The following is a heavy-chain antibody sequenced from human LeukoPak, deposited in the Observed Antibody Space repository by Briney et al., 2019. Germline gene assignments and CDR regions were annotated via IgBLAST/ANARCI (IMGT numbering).Heavy chain of an antibody. J-gene: IGHJ4*02. D-gene: IGHD3-10*01. Sequence: AGGSLRLACAASGFTFDDYVMSWVRQAPGKGLEWVSGINWNGDSTGYADSVKGRFTISRDNSKNTLNLQMNSLRAEDTAVYYCVKDRTGTYTLDYWGQGTLVTVSS. CDR1: GFTFDDYV. CDR3: VKDRTGTYTLDY. V-gene: IGHV3-20*04. CDR2: INWNGDST.